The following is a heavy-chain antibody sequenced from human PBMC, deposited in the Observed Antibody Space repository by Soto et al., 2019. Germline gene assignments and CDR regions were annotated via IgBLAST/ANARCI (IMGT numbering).Heavy chain of an antibody. CDR1: GYSFTNYW. D-gene: IGHD2-21*01. CDR3: ARLVNIFDFDY. CDR2: IYVGDSDT. J-gene: IGHJ4*02. Sequence: LGESLKISCKGSGYSFTNYWIGWVRQMPGKGLEWMGIIYVGDSDTRYSPSFQGQVTISADKSISTAYLQWSSLRASDTAMYYCARLVNIFDFDYWGQGTLVTVSS. V-gene: IGHV5-51*01.